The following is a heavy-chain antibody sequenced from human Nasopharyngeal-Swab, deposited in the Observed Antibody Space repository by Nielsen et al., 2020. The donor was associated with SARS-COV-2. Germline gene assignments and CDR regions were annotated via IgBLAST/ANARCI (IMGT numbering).Heavy chain of an antibody. CDR1: GGSFSGYY. V-gene: IGHV4-34*01. D-gene: IGHD3-22*01. CDR2: INHSGST. Sequence: SETLSLTCAVYGGSFSGYYWSWIRQPPGKGLEWIGEINHSGSTNYNPSLKSRVTISVDKSKNQFSLKLSSVTAADTAVYYCARVRYYDSSGYPHAFDIWGQGTMVTVSS. CDR3: ARVRYYDSSGYPHAFDI. J-gene: IGHJ3*02.